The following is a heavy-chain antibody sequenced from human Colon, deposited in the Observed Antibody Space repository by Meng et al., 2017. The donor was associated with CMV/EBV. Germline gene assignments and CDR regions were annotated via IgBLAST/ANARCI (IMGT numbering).Heavy chain of an antibody. CDR2: IKIDGGEK. CDR3: ARDRQLYI. CDR1: GFTFSSYW. V-gene: IGHV3-7*01. J-gene: IGHJ3*02. Sequence: GESLKISCAASGFTFSSYWMNWVRQAPGKGLEWVANIKIDGGEKYYVDSVKGRFTISRDNAKNSLYLQMNSLRAEDTAVYYCARDRQLYIWGQGTMVTVSS. D-gene: IGHD6-13*01.